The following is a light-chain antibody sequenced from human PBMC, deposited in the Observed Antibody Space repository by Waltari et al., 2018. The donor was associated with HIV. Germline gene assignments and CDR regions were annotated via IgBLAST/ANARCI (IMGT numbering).Light chain of an antibody. J-gene: IGLJ2*01. CDR3: CAYAGSTTYVI. CDR2: EVI. CDR1: SSDVGGYNL. V-gene: IGLV2-23*02. Sequence: QSALTQPASVSGSPGQSITISCTGTSSDVGGYNLVSWDQQHPGKAPKLMIYEVIKRPSGVSNRFSGAKSDNTAALTISGLQVEDEADYYCCAYAGSTTYVIFGGGTKLTVL.